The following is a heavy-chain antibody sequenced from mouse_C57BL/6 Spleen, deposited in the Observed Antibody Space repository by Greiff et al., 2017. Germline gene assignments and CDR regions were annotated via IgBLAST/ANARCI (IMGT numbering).Heavy chain of an antibody. CDR1: GYTFTDYY. D-gene: IGHD2-1*01. Sequence: VQLQQSGAELVRPGASVKLSCKASGYTFTDYYINWVKQRPGQGLERIARIYPGSGNTYYNEKFKGKDTLTAEKSSSTAYMQLSSLTSEDSAVYFCARSGYGNYVDYWGQGTTLTVSS. J-gene: IGHJ2*01. CDR3: ARSGYGNYVDY. CDR2: IYPGSGNT. V-gene: IGHV1-76*01.